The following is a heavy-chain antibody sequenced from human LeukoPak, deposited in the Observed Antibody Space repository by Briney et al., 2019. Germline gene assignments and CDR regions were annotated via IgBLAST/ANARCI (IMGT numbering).Heavy chain of an antibody. J-gene: IGHJ4*02. CDR1: GYTFTSYV. CDR2: MNPNSGNT. Sequence: GASVKVSCKASGYTFTSYVINWLRQATGQGLEWMGWMNPNSGNTGYAQKFQGRVTITRDTTISTAYMELSGLTSEDTAVYFCARDCSRTSCYTRFDYWGQGTLVTVSS. D-gene: IGHD2-2*02. CDR3: ARDCSRTSCYTRFDY. V-gene: IGHV1-8*01.